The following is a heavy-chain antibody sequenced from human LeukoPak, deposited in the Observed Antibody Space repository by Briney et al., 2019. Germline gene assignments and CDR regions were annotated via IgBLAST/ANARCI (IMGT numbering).Heavy chain of an antibody. J-gene: IGHJ4*02. CDR3: ARPYSYSGSYFDY. D-gene: IGHD1-26*01. CDR2: ISSSSSYI. V-gene: IGHV3-21*01. Sequence: GGSLRLSCVGSGFTFSTYEMTWVRQAPGKGLEWVASISSSSSYIYYAYSVKGRFTISRDNAKNSLYLQMNSLRAEDTAVYYCARPYSYSGSYFDYWGQGTLVTVSS. CDR1: GFTFSTYE.